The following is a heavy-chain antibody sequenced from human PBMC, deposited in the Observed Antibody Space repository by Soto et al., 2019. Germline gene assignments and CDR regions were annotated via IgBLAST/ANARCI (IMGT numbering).Heavy chain of an antibody. Sequence: SETLSLTCAVSGASISSSGYSWSWIRQPPGKGLEWIGDIYHSGNTNYSPSLKSRVTMSVDRSKNQFSLSLTSPTAADTAVYYCARGLYVLPFLARISHFDTWGRGTRVTVSS. V-gene: IGHV4-30-2*01. CDR3: ARGLYVLPFLARISHFDT. CDR2: IYHSGNT. J-gene: IGHJ4*02. CDR1: GASISSSGYS. D-gene: IGHD3-16*01.